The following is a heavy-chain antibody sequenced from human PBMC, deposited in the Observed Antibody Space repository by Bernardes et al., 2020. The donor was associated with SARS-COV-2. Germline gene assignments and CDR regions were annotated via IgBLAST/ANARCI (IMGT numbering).Heavy chain of an antibody. CDR1: GFTSSEHY. J-gene: IGHJ6*02. CDR3: TRLDVAGAPRGNGMDV. D-gene: IGHD2-21*01. CDR2: SRRKADSYST. V-gene: IGHV3-72*01. Sequence: GRSLRLSCAASGFTSSEHYMDWVRQGPGKGLEWVGRSRRKADSYSTEYAASVKGRFSISRDESKNSMYLQMNSLKTEDTAVYYCTRLDVAGAPRGNGMDVWGQGTTVTVSS.